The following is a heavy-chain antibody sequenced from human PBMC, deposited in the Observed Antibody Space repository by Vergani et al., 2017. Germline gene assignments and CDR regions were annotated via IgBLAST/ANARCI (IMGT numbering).Heavy chain of an antibody. CDR2: IYYSGST. Sequence: QLQLQESGPGLVKPSETLSLTCTVSGGSISSSSYYWGWIRQPPGKGREWIGSIYYSGSTYYNPSLISRVTIAVDTSKNQFSLKLITVTAAATAVYYCAREVPEGNWFDPWGQGTLVTVSS. V-gene: IGHV4-39*07. J-gene: IGHJ5*02. CDR3: AREVPEGNWFDP. CDR1: GGSISSSSYY. D-gene: IGHD1-14*01.